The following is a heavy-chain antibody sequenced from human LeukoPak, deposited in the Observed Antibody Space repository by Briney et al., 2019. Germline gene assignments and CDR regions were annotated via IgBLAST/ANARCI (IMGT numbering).Heavy chain of an antibody. J-gene: IGHJ4*02. CDR1: GGSVSGYY. Sequence: SETLFLTCTVSGGSVSGYYWSCIRQPPGKGLEWIGYIYYSGSTNYNPSLKSRVTISVDTSKNQFSLKLSSVTAADTAVYYCARDYDSGFDYWGQGTLVTVSS. D-gene: IGHD3-22*01. CDR3: ARDYDSGFDY. V-gene: IGHV4-59*02. CDR2: IYYSGST.